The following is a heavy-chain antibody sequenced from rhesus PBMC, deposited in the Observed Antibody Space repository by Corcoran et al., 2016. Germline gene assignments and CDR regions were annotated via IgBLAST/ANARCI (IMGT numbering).Heavy chain of an antibody. V-gene: IGHV4S2*01. Sequence: QVRLQESGPGLVKPSETLPLTCAVSAASISGNSWSWLRQAPGKGLEWIGRIYGSGGSTDYNPSLKSRVTISIDTSKNQFSLKLSSGPAADTAVYYCARDAVLGRFDVWGAGVLVTVSS. J-gene: IGHJ5-1*01. CDR2: IYGSGGST. D-gene: IGHD2-15*01. CDR1: AASISGNS. CDR3: ARDAVLGRFDV.